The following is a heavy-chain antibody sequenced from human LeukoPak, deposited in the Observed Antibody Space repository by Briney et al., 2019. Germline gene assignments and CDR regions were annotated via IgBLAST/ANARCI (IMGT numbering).Heavy chain of an antibody. CDR1: GGTFSIYA. D-gene: IGHD6-19*01. CDR3: ARGMIAVASYNSGGSERCPVFDP. V-gene: IGHV1-69*04. CDR2: IIPILGIA. J-gene: IGHJ5*02. Sequence: SVTVSFTASGGTFSIYAISWVRQAPGQGGEWVGRIIPILGIANYAQKFQGRVTITADKSTRTAYMELSSLRSEDTAVYYCARGMIAVASYNSGGSERCPVFDPWGQGTLVTVSS.